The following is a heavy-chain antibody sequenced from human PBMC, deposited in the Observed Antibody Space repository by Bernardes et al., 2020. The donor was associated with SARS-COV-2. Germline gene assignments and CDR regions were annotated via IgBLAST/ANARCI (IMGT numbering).Heavy chain of an antibody. CDR1: RRFLNCHY. V-gene: IGHV4-59*11. D-gene: IGHD1-26*01. CDR2: IHYIGST. J-gene: IGHJ4*02. CDR3: ARLRADSLGGGFDS. Sequence: ESLSLTSIAYRRFLNCHYWSWNRQRPGKELEWKDYIHYIGSTDSNTSIKTRATISIDTSKNQFTLKLSSVTAADTAMYYCARLRADSLGGGFDSWGQGTLVTVSS.